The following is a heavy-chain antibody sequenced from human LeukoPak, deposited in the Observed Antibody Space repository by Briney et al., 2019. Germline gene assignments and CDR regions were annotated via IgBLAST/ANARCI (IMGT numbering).Heavy chain of an antibody. CDR3: ARGGIAAAGTVY. Sequence: ASVKVSCKASGGTFSRFTISWVRQAPGQGFEWMGGITPIFGTANYAQKFQGRVTITADESTSTAYMELSSLRSEDTAVYYCARGGIAAAGTVYWGQGTLVTVSS. V-gene: IGHV1-69*13. J-gene: IGHJ4*02. CDR1: GGTFSRFT. D-gene: IGHD6-13*01. CDR2: ITPIFGTA.